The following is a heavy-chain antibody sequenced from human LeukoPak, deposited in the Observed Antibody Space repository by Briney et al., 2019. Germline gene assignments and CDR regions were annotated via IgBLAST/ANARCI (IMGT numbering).Heavy chain of an antibody. Sequence: ASVTVSCKASGYTFTSYYMHWVRQAPAQGLEWMGIINPSGGSTSYAQKFQGRVTMTRDTSTSTVYMELSSLRSEDTAVYYCARDPPLVSSGSYYAAYYFDYWGQGTLVTVSS. CDR3: ARDPPLVSSGSYYAAYYFDY. CDR2: INPSGGST. J-gene: IGHJ4*02. D-gene: IGHD1-26*01. CDR1: GYTFTSYY. V-gene: IGHV1-46*01.